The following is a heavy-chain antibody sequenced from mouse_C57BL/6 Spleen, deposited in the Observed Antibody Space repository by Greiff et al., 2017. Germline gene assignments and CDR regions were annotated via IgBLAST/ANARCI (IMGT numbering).Heavy chain of an antibody. J-gene: IGHJ4*01. D-gene: IGHD6-5*01. V-gene: IGHV1-22*01. Sequence: VQLLQSGPELVKPGASVKMSCKASGYTFTDYNMHWVKQSHGKSLEWLGYINPNNGGTSYNQKFKGKATLTVNKSYSTAYMELRSLTSEDSAVDYCARRSYDSYAMDYWGQGTSVTVSS. CDR1: GYTFTDYN. CDR2: INPNNGGT. CDR3: ARRSYDSYAMDY.